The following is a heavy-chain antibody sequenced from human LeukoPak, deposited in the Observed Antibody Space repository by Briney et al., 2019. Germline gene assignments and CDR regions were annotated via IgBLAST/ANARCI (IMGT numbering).Heavy chain of an antibody. CDR1: GFTLTNAW. J-gene: IGHJ4*02. CDR2: ISGSAGST. Sequence: GGSLRLSCAASGFTLTNAWLSWVRQAPGKGLEWVSAISGSAGSTYYADSVKGRFTISRDNSKNTLYVQMNSLRAEDTAVYYCARDSTWSGYDYWGQGTLVTVSS. V-gene: IGHV3-23*01. CDR3: ARDSTWSGYDY. D-gene: IGHD3-3*01.